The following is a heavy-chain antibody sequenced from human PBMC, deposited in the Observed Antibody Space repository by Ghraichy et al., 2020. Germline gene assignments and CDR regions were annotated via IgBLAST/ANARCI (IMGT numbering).Heavy chain of an antibody. CDR2: INSDGSST. J-gene: IGHJ4*02. CDR3: ARVFGFGSPPSQ. D-gene: IGHD3-10*01. Sequence: GGSLRLSCAASGFTFSSYWMHWVRQAPGKGLVWVSRINSDGSSTTYADSVEGRFTISRDNAKNTLYLQMNSLRVEDTAVYYCARVFGFGSPPSQWGQGTLVTVSS. CDR1: GFTFSSYW. V-gene: IGHV3-74*01.